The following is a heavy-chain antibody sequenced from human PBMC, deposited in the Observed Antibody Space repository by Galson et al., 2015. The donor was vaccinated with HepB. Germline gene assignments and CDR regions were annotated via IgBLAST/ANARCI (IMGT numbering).Heavy chain of an antibody. Sequence: SLRLSCAASGFTFSSYSMNWVRQAPGKGLEWVSYISSSSSTIYYADSVKGRFTISRDNAKNSLYLQMNSLRAEDTAVYYCARDLRGDYVGYWGQGTLVTVSS. CDR2: ISSSSSTI. V-gene: IGHV3-48*01. J-gene: IGHJ4*02. CDR3: ARDLRGDYVGY. CDR1: GFTFSSYS.